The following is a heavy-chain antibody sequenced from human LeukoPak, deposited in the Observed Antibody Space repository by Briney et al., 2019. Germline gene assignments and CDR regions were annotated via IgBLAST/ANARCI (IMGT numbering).Heavy chain of an antibody. CDR1: GFIISGDS. CDR3: VRDNPRCCGVVPANIDDY. V-gene: IGHV3-48*01. Sequence: GGSLRLSCAASGFIISGDSMNWVRQAPGKGLEWIAYISRDSGIKYYADSVRGRLTISRDNAKNSLYLQMHSLRAEDTAVYYCVRDNPRCCGVVPANIDDYWGQGTLVTVSS. J-gene: IGHJ4*02. D-gene: IGHD2-15*01. CDR2: ISRDSGIK.